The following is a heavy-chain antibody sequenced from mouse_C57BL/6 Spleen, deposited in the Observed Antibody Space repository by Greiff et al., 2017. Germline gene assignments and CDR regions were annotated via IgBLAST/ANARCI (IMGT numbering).Heavy chain of an antibody. Sequence: VQGVESGPELVKPGASVKISCKASGYAFSSSWMNWVKQRPGKGLEWIGRIYPGDGDTNYNGKFKGKATLTADKSSSTAYMQLSSLTSEDSAVYFCARHYYGSNYAMDYWGQGTSVTVSS. V-gene: IGHV1-82*01. CDR1: GYAFSSSW. D-gene: IGHD1-1*01. CDR2: IYPGDGDT. CDR3: ARHYYGSNYAMDY. J-gene: IGHJ4*01.